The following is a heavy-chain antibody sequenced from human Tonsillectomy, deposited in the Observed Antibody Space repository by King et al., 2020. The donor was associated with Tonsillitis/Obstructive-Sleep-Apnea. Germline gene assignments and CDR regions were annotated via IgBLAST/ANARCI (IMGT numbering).Heavy chain of an antibody. CDR1: GFTVSSTD. Sequence: VQLVESGGGLVQPGGSLRLSCAASGFTVSSTDMTWVRQAPGKGLEWVSVIYSGGSTYYADSVKGRFPISRDNSKNTLYLQMNSLRAEDTAVYFCARAGHADAFDIWGQGTMVTVSS. CDR2: IYSGGST. V-gene: IGHV3-66*01. J-gene: IGHJ3*02. CDR3: ARAGHADAFDI.